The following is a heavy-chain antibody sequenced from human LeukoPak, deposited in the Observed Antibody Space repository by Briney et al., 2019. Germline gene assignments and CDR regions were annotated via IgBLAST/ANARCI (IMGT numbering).Heavy chain of an antibody. D-gene: IGHD3-10*01. CDR1: GGSISSGNHY. CDR3: ARVKRWFGELGSWFDS. V-gene: IGHV4-61*09. J-gene: IGHJ5*01. Sequence: SETLSLTCTVSGGSISSGNHYWSWIRQPAEKGLEWIVHIYVSGSTKYNAKLKSRVTMSVDTSKNQFSLKVSSMTAAATAVYRCARVKRWFGELGSWFDSWGQGTLVTVS. CDR2: IYVSGST.